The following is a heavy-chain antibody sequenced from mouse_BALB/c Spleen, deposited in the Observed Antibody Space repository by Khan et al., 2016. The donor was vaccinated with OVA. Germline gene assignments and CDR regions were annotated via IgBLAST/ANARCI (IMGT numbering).Heavy chain of an antibody. CDR1: GYTFTDFA. V-gene: IGHV1S137*01. J-gene: IGHJ3*01. D-gene: IGHD1-3*01. CDR3: VRVSGPSLFGY. CDR2: ISSYYGDA. Sequence: QVQLQQSGAELVRPVVSVKISCKGSGYTFTDFALHWVKQSHAKGLEWIGVISSYYGDATYNQKFKGKATMNVDKSSRPAYLELARLTSEDSAIYYCVRVSGPSLFGYWGQGTLVTVSA.